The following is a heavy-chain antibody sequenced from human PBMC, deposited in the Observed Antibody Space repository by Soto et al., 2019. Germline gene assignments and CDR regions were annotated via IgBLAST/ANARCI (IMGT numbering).Heavy chain of an antibody. V-gene: IGHV3-23*04. Sequence: EIRLVESGGGLAQPGGSLRLSCVASGFSFSEYGMSWVRQTPQKTLEWVASISGNKMTTFYPDSVKGRFFISRDNSDNTLHLQMNSLRDDDTAIYYCAKRRLNTITSLSDWWGQGVQVTVSS. D-gene: IGHD3-16*02. CDR3: AKRRLNTITSLSDW. CDR2: ISGNKMTT. J-gene: IGHJ1*01. CDR1: GFSFSEYG.